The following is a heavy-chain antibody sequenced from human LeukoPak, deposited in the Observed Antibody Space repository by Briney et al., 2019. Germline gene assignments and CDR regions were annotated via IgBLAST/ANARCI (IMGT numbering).Heavy chain of an antibody. J-gene: IGHJ3*01. Sequence: ASVTVSCKASRYTFTIYYMHWVRQAPGQGLEWMGIINPSGGNTSYAQKFQGRVTMTRDTSTSTVYMELSSLRSEDTAVYYCARDRETRANDAFDFWGQGTMVTVSS. D-gene: IGHD1-26*01. CDR2: INPSGGNT. CDR3: ARDRETRANDAFDF. CDR1: RYTFTIYY. V-gene: IGHV1-46*01.